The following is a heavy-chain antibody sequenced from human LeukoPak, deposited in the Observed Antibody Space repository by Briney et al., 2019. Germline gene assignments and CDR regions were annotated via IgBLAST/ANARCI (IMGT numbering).Heavy chain of an antibody. J-gene: IGHJ6*03. CDR2: IYTSGST. Sequence: SETLSLTCTVSAGSISSYYWSWIRQPAGKLLEWIGCIYTSGSTNYNPSLKSRVTMSVDTSKNQFSLKLSSVTAADTAVYYCARDRFGELSLYYYYMDVWGKGTTVTISS. D-gene: IGHD3-10*01. CDR3: ARDRFGELSLYYYYMDV. CDR1: AGSISSYY. V-gene: IGHV4-4*07.